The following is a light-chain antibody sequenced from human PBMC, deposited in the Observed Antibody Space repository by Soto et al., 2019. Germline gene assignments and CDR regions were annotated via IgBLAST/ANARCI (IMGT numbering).Light chain of an antibody. CDR2: DIS. CDR3: QQRTNWSPPA. V-gene: IGKV3-11*01. CDR1: QSVTSY. J-gene: IGKJ4*01. Sequence: DIILTQSPATLSLSPGERATLSCRGSQSVTSYLAWYQQKPGQAPRLLMSDISNRATGVPARFSGRGYGTDFNLTISSLEPEDFAVYYCQQRTNWSPPAFGGGTKVEIK.